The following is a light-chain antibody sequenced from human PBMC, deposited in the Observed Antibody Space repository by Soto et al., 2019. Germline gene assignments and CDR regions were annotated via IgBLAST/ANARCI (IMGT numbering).Light chain of an antibody. CDR2: DNN. Sequence: QSALTQPPSVSGAPGQRVTISCTGSSSSIGAGYDVNWYQHVPGTAPKLLIYDNNNRPSGVPDRFSGSKSGTSASLAITGLQAEDEADYYCQSYDSGLSSYIFGTGTKVTVL. CDR1: SSSIGAGYD. V-gene: IGLV1-40*01. CDR3: QSYDSGLSSYI. J-gene: IGLJ1*01.